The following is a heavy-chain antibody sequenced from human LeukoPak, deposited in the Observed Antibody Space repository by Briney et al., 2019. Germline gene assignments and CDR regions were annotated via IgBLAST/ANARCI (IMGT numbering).Heavy chain of an antibody. CDR2: ISYDGSNK. J-gene: IGHJ5*02. V-gene: IGHV3-30-3*01. Sequence: PGGSLRLSCAASGFTFSSYAMHWVRQAPGKGLEWVAVISYDGSNKYYADSVKGRFTISRDNSKNTLYLQMNSLRAEDTAVYYCAKDYSLGYCSSTSCPRDNWFDPWGQGTLVTVSS. CDR1: GFTFSSYA. CDR3: AKDYSLGYCSSTSCPRDNWFDP. D-gene: IGHD2-2*01.